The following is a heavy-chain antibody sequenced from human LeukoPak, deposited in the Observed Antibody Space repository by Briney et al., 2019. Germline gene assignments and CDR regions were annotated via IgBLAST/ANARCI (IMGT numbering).Heavy chain of an antibody. CDR1: GFTFTNYG. V-gene: IGHV3-30*02. CDR3: ANLPYNWNEYFDDY. CDR2: IASDGNYR. Sequence: GGSLRLSCAASGFTFTNYGMHWVRQAPGKGLEWVAYIASDGNYRDYVDSVRGRFTVSRDNSKNTLYLQMDRLRAEDTAVYYCANLPYNWNEYFDDYWGQGTLVTVSS. D-gene: IGHD1-1*01. J-gene: IGHJ4*02.